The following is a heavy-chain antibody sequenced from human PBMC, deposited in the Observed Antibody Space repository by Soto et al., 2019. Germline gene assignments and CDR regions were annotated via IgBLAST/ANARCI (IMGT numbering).Heavy chain of an antibody. V-gene: IGHV3-23*01. J-gene: IGHJ3*02. CDR3: AKVVGYSGYRDAFDI. CDR1: GFTFSSYA. CDR2: ISGSGGRT. Sequence: EVQLLESGGGLVQPGGSLRLSWAASGFTFSSYAMAWVRQAPGKGRKGVSVISGSGGRTYSADSVKGRFTISRDDSKNTVYLQMNSLRAEDTAVYYCAKVVGYSGYRDAFDIWGQGTMVTVSS. D-gene: IGHD5-12*01.